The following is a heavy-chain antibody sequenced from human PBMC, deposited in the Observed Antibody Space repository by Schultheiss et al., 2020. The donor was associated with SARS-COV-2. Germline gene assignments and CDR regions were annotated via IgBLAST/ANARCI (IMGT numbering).Heavy chain of an antibody. CDR1: GYTFTSYD. V-gene: IGHV1-18*01. CDR2: ISAYNGNT. CDR3: AGQVGSYMNWFDP. D-gene: IGHD1-26*01. J-gene: IGHJ5*02. Sequence: ASVKVSCKASGYTFTSYDINWVRQATGQGLEWMGWISAYNGNTNYAQKLQGRVTMTTDTSTSTAYMELRSLRSDDTAVYYCAGQVGSYMNWFDPWGQGTLVTVSS.